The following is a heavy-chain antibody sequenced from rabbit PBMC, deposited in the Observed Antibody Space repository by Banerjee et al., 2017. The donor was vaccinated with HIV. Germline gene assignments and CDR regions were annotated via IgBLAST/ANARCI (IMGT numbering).Heavy chain of an antibody. Sequence: QSLEESGGGLVKPGGTLTLTCTASGSDISSYYMCWFRQAPAKGLEWIACIYAGSSGSTYYASWAKGRFTIPKTSSTTVTLKMPSLTAADTATSFCAREGYGGVDYNVMDLWGPGTLVTVS. CDR1: GSDISSYY. J-gene: IGHJ6*01. CDR3: AREGYGGVDYNVMDL. V-gene: IGHV1S40*01. CDR2: IYAGSSGST. D-gene: IGHD4-2*01.